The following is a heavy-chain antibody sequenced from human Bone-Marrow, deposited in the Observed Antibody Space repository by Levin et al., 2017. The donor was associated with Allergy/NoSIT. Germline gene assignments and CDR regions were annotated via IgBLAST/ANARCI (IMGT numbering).Heavy chain of an antibody. CDR1: GGSISSGGYS. V-gene: IGHV4-30-2*01. Sequence: PSETLSLTCAVSGGSISSGGYSWSWIRQPPGKGLEWIGYIYHSGSTYYNPSLKSRVTISVDRSKNQFSLKLSSVTAADTAVYYCARQARYSYGYAPLDYWGQGTLVTVSS. D-gene: IGHD5-18*01. J-gene: IGHJ4*02. CDR2: IYHSGST. CDR3: ARQARYSYGYAPLDY.